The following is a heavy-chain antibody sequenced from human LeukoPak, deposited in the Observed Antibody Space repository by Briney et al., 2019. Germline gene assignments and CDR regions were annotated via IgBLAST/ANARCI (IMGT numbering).Heavy chain of an antibody. CDR2: INAGHGNT. J-gene: IGHJ4*02. Sequence: ASVKVSCKASGYTFTSYAIQWVRQAPGQRLEWMGWINAGHGNTKYSQKFQGRVTFTRDTSASIAYMELSSLRSEDTAVYYCARGAGFAEPLPEYWGQGTLLTVSS. D-gene: IGHD1-14*01. V-gene: IGHV1-3*01. CDR3: ARGAGFAEPLPEY. CDR1: GYTFTSYA.